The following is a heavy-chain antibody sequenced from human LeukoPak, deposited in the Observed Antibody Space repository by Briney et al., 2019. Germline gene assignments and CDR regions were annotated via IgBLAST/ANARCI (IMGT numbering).Heavy chain of an antibody. CDR3: AKSALNYYDSSGPDY. Sequence: PGGSLRLSCAAPGFTFSRYAMRWVRQARGKGLEWVSAISGSGGSTYYADSVKGRFTISIDNSKHTLYLQMNSLRAEDTAVYYCAKSALNYYDSSGPDYWGQGTLVTVSS. CDR1: GFTFSRYA. V-gene: IGHV3-23*01. CDR2: ISGSGGST. J-gene: IGHJ4*02. D-gene: IGHD3-22*01.